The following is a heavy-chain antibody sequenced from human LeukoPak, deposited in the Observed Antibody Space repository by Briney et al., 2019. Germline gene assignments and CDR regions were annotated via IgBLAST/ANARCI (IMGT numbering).Heavy chain of an antibody. Sequence: GGSLRLSCAASGFTVSSNYMSWVRQAPGKGLEWVSIVFSGRSTYYADSVKGRFSISRDSSKNILYLQMNSLRAEDTAVYYCAKDRCSNGIGCYYYYMDVWGKGTTVTISS. CDR1: GFTVSSNY. V-gene: IGHV3-66*02. J-gene: IGHJ6*03. CDR2: VFSGRST. CDR3: AKDRCSNGIGCYYYYMDV. D-gene: IGHD2-8*01.